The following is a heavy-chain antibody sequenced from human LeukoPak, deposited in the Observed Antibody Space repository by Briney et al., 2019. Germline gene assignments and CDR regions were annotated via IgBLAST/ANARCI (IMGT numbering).Heavy chain of an antibody. V-gene: IGHV3-30*02. J-gene: IGHJ6*03. CDR1: GFTFSSYG. CDR3: ANLNPYDFWSGYENYYYMDV. CDR2: IRYDGSNR. Sequence: PGRSLRLSCAASGFTFSSYGMHWVRQAPGKGLEWVAFIRYDGSNRYYADSVKGRFTISRDNSKNTLYLQMNSLRAEDTAVYYCANLNPYDFWSGYENYYYMDVWGKGTTVTVSS. D-gene: IGHD3-3*01.